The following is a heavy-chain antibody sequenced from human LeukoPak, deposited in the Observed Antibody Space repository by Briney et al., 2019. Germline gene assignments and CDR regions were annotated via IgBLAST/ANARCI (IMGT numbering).Heavy chain of an antibody. CDR1: GYSISSGYY. CDR2: IYHSGST. Sequence: SETLSLTCAVSGYSISSGYYWGWIRQPPGKVLEWIGSIYHSGSTYYNPSLKSRFTISVDTSKNQLSLKLSSVTAADTAVYYCESDRHYDFWSGSADYFDYWGPGTLVTVSS. J-gene: IGHJ4*02. V-gene: IGHV4-38-2*01. D-gene: IGHD3-3*01. CDR3: ESDRHYDFWSGSADYFDY.